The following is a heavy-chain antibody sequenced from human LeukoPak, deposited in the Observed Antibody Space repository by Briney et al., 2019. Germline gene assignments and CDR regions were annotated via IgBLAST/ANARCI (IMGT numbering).Heavy chain of an antibody. CDR1: GFTFSSYG. Sequence: GGSLRLSCAASGFTFSSYGMHWVRQAPGKGLEWVAFIRYDGSNKYYADSVKGRFTISRDNSKNTLYLQMNSLRAEDTAVYYCAKEGGFPVVPAANYYYYYMDVWGKGTTVTISS. CDR3: AKEGGFPVVPAANYYYYYMDV. V-gene: IGHV3-30*02. J-gene: IGHJ6*03. CDR2: IRYDGSNK. D-gene: IGHD2-2*01.